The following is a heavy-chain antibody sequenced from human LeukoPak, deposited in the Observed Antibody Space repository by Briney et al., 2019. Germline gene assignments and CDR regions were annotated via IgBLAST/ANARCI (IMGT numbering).Heavy chain of an antibody. J-gene: IGHJ1*01. CDR2: ISGGGGYT. V-gene: IGHV3-23*01. Sequence: PGGSLRLSCAASEFTISNYGMSWVRQAPGKGLEWVSAISGGGGYTYYVDSVKGRFTISRDNSKNTLYLQMNSLRAEDTAVYYCASLSGLEGDQVYFQHWGQGTLVTVSS. CDR3: ASLSGLEGDQVYFQH. CDR1: EFTISNYG. D-gene: IGHD2-2*01.